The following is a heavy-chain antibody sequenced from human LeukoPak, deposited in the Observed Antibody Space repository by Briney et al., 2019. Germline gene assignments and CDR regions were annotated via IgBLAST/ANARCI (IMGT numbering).Heavy chain of an antibody. J-gene: IGHJ4*02. Sequence: GGSLRLSCAASGFTFSSYGMHWVRQAPGKGLEWVAVISYDGSNKYYADSVKGRFTISRDNSKNTLYLQMNSLRAEDTAVHYCAKDRITMVRGVYATVFDYWGQGTLVTVSS. CDR2: ISYDGSNK. CDR3: AKDRITMVRGVYATVFDY. V-gene: IGHV3-30*18. D-gene: IGHD3-10*01. CDR1: GFTFSSYG.